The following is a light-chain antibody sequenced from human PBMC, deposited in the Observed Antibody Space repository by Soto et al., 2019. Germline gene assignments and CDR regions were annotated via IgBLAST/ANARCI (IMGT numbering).Light chain of an antibody. Sequence: EIQMNQSPSTLSASVGDRVTTTCAAIQSISSWLARDKKKPGKAHTLLIYDASSLESGVPSRISCSGYGTEVNLTLSSLNTDYFATYYYKQYHTYGSVGQGTKVEVK. V-gene: IGKV1-5*01. CDR3: KQYHTYGS. J-gene: IGKJ1*01. CDR2: DAS. CDR1: QSISSW.